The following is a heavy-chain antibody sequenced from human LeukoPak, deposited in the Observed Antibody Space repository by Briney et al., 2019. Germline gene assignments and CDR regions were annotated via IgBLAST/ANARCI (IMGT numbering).Heavy chain of an antibody. Sequence: GGSLRLSCAASGFTFSSYWMSWVRQAPGKGLEWVANIKQDGSEKYYVDSVKGRFTISRDNAKNSLYLRMDSLRAEDTAVDFCARGAHYYGSGSWGQGTLVTVSS. CDR1: GFTFSSYW. CDR2: IKQDGSEK. J-gene: IGHJ4*02. V-gene: IGHV3-7*01. CDR3: ARGAHYYGSGS. D-gene: IGHD3-10*01.